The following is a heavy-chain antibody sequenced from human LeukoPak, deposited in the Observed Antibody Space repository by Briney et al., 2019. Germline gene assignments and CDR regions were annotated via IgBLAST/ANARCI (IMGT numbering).Heavy chain of an antibody. J-gene: IGHJ4*02. D-gene: IGHD7-27*01. CDR1: GDRVSSNSAA. CDR2: TYYRSKWYN. Sequence: SQTLSLTCAISGDRVSSNSAAWNWIRQSPSRGLEWLGRTYYRSKWYNDYAVSVKSRITIKPDTSKNQFSLQLNSVTPDDTAVYHCTRGRNWGESGFDYWGQGTLVTVSS. CDR3: TRGRNWGESGFDY. V-gene: IGHV6-1*01.